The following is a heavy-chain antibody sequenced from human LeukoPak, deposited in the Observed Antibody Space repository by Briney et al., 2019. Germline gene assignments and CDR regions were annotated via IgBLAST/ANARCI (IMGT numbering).Heavy chain of an antibody. CDR2: IKTDGSTT. V-gene: IGHV3-74*01. J-gene: IGHJ4*02. Sequence: TGGSLRLSCAVSGFTFSSHRRNRVPQAPGKGLVWVSHIKTDGSTTAYAGSVKGRFTISRDNAKNTLYLQMSSLRAEDTGVYYCARGNQQLPRSTPVYWGQGTLVTVSS. CDR1: GFTFSSHR. CDR3: ARGNQQLPRSTPVY. D-gene: IGHD2-2*01.